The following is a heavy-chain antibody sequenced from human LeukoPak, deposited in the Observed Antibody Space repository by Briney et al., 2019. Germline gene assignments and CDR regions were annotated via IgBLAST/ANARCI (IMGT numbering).Heavy chain of an antibody. CDR1: GASISSHY. V-gene: IGHV4-59*08. CDR2: IHYSGST. D-gene: IGHD4-23*01. Sequence: SETLSLTCSVSGASISSHYWSWIRQPPGKGLEWIGYIHYSGSTNCNPSLKSRLTISLDTSKNQFSLKLSSVTAADTAVYHCARLDGNGNYFDYWGPGTLVTVSS. CDR3: ARLDGNGNYFDY. J-gene: IGHJ4*02.